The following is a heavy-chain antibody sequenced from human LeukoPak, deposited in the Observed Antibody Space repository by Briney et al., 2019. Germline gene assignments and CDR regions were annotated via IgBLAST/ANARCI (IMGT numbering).Heavy chain of an antibody. V-gene: IGHV1-18*01. J-gene: IGHJ5*02. D-gene: IGHD3-9*01. Sequence: ASVKVSCKVSGYTLTELSMHWVRQAPGQGLEWMGWISAYNGNTNYAQKLQGRVTMTTDTSTSTAYMELRSLRSDDTAVYYCARCPYYDILTGPADGGPAPYNWFDPWGQGTLVTVSS. CDR1: GYTLTELS. CDR2: ISAYNGNT. CDR3: ARCPYYDILTGPADGGPAPYNWFDP.